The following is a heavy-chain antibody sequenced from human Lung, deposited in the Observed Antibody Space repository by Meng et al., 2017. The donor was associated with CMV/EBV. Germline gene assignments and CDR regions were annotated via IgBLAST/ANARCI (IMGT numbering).Heavy chain of an antibody. CDR2: INSDGSST. CDR3: ARHKADYYFDY. V-gene: IGHV3-74*01. CDR1: GFTFSSYW. J-gene: IGHJ4*02. Sequence: GGSLRLSCAASGFTFSSYWMHWVRQAPGKGLVWVSRINSDGSSTIYADSVKGRFTISRDNAKNTLYLQMNSMRGEDTAVYYCARHKADYYFDYWGQGTLVTVSS. D-gene: IGHD2-21*02.